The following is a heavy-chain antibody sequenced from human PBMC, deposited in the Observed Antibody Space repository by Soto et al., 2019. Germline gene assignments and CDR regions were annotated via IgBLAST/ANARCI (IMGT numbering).Heavy chain of an antibody. CDR3: VPDRPRLTQNLDGVS. J-gene: IGHJ5*02. CDR2: ISAYNDYT. CDR1: GYTFTHHG. Sequence: QVQLVQSGAEVRKPGASVKVSCQTSGYTFTHHGISWVRQAPGQGLEWVGWISAYNDYTDYAQKFQGRVTMTTDKPTSTAYMELRSLTSDDTAVYSCVPDRPRLTQNLDGVSWGQGTLVTVSS. V-gene: IGHV1-18*01. D-gene: IGHD2-8*01.